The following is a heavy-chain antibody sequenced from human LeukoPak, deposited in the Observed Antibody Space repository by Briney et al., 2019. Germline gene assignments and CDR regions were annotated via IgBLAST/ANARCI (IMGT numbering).Heavy chain of an antibody. Sequence: SVKVSCKASGGTFSSYAISWVRQAPGQGLEWMGRIIPILGIANYAQKFQGRVTITADKSTSTAYMELSSLRSEDTAVYYCARDLPVSSSDGMDVWGQGTTVTVSS. J-gene: IGHJ6*02. D-gene: IGHD6-6*01. CDR2: IIPILGIA. V-gene: IGHV1-69*04. CDR1: GGTFSSYA. CDR3: ARDLPVSSSDGMDV.